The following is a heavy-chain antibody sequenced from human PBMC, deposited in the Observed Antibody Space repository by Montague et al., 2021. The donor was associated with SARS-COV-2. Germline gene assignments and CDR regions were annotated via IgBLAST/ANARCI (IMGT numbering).Heavy chain of an antibody. CDR2: IYYSGST. J-gene: IGHJ3*02. V-gene: IGHV4-59*01. CDR1: GGSISSYY. CDR3: ARGSGWKGNALDI. Sequence: SETLSLTCTVSGGSISSYYWSWIRQPPGKGLEWIGYIYYSGSTNYNPSLKSRVTISVDTSKNQFSLKLSSVTAADTAVYYCARGSGWKGNALDIWGQGTMVTVSS. D-gene: IGHD6-19*01.